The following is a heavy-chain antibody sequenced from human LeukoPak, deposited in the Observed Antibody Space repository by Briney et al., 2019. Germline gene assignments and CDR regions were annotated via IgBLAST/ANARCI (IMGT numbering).Heavy chain of an antibody. Sequence: GGSLRLSCAASGFTFSSYAMTWVRQAPGKGLEWVSAISGNGGSTYYADSVKGRFTISRDNSKNTLYLQMNSLRAEDTAVYYFAKMSSLFGELWLWGQGTLVTVSS. V-gene: IGHV3-23*01. CDR3: AKMSSLFGELWL. CDR2: ISGNGGST. CDR1: GFTFSSYA. D-gene: IGHD3-10*02. J-gene: IGHJ4*02.